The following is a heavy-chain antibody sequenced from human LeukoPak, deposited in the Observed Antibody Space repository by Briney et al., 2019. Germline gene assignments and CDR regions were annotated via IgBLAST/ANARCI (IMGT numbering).Heavy chain of an antibody. V-gene: IGHV4-4*02. D-gene: IGHD3-3*01. Sequence: SETLSLTCAVSGGSISSSNWWSWVRQPPGKGLEWIGEIYHSGSTNYNPSLKSRVTISVDTSKNQFSLKLSSVTAADTAVYYCARTFWSGYYDRQFYGMDVWGQGTTVTVSS. J-gene: IGHJ6*02. CDR1: GGSISSSNW. CDR2: IYHSGST. CDR3: ARTFWSGYYDRQFYGMDV.